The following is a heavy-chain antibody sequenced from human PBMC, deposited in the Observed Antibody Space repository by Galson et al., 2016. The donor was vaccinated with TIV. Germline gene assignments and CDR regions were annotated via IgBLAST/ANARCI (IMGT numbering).Heavy chain of an antibody. CDR1: GLSVSINY. CDR3: ARDRMVDATYYYYYYGMDV. V-gene: IGHV3-66*02. CDR2: ISDGGNT. J-gene: IGHJ6*02. Sequence: SLRLSCAASGLSVSINYMTWVRQAPGKGLEWVSLISDGGNTYYPDSVQGRFTISRDNSKNTLYLQMNSLRVEDTAVYYCARDRMVDATYYYYYYGMDVGGQGTAVTVSS. D-gene: IGHD2-8*01.